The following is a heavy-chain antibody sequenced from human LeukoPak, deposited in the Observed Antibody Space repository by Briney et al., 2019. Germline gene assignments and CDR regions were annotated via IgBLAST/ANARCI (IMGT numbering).Heavy chain of an antibody. V-gene: IGHV3-23*01. J-gene: IGHJ4*02. D-gene: IGHD4-11*01. CDR1: GFTFSSYA. CDR2: ISGSGGST. CDR3: AKDLSQLQSSVRVY. Sequence: GGSLRLSCAASGFTFSSYAMSWVRQAPGKGLEWVSAISGSGGSTYYADSVKGRFTISRDNSKNTLYLQMNSPRAEDTAVYYCAKDLSQLQSSVRVYWGQGTLVTVSS.